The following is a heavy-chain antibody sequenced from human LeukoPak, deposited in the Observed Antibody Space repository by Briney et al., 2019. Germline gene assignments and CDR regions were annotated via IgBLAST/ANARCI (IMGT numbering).Heavy chain of an antibody. D-gene: IGHD3-22*01. V-gene: IGHV3-21*04. CDR2: ISSTSIYI. CDR3: AKDRHYYDSSGYLDY. J-gene: IGHJ4*02. CDR1: GFTFSTYG. Sequence: GGSLRLSCTASGFTFSTYGMHWVRQAPGKGLEWVSSISSTSIYIFYADSVKGRFTISRDNAKNSLYLQMNSLRAEDTAVYYCAKDRHYYDSSGYLDYWGQGTLVTVSS.